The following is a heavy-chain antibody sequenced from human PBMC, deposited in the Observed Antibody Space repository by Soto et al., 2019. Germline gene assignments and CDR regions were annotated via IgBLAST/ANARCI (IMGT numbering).Heavy chain of an antibody. V-gene: IGHV3-23*02. D-gene: IGHD4-17*01. CDR1: GFTFSSYA. Sequence: PGGSLRLSCAASGFTFSSYAMSWVRQAPGKGLEWVSAISGSGGSTNYNPSLKSRVTISVDTSKNQFSLKLSSVTAADTAVYYCARTTVTTFFWFDPWGQGTLVTVSS. J-gene: IGHJ5*02. CDR3: ARTTVTTFFWFDP. CDR2: ISGSGGST.